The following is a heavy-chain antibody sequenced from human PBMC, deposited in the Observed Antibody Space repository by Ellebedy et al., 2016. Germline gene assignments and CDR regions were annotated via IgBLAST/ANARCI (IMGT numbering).Heavy chain of an antibody. CDR2: INAGNGDT. J-gene: IGHJ6*02. Sequence: ASVKVSCKASGYTFTSYAMHWVRQPPGQRLEWMGWINAGNGDTKYSQKFQGRVTITRDTSASTAYMELSSLRSEDTAVYYCARMIGLRRPEAGSSYYGMDVWGQGTTVTASS. D-gene: IGHD4-17*01. CDR3: ARMIGLRRPEAGSSYYGMDV. V-gene: IGHV1-3*01. CDR1: GYTFTSYA.